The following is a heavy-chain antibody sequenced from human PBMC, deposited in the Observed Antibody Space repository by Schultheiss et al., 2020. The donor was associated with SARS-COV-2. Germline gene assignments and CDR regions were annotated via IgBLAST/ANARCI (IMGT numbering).Heavy chain of an antibody. CDR1: GFTFSSYG. J-gene: IGHJ4*02. CDR2: IYSGGST. V-gene: IGHV3-NL1*01. Sequence: GGSLRLSCAASGFTFSSYGMHWVRQAPGKGLEWVSVIYSGGSTYYADSVKGRFTISRHNSKNTLYLQMNSLRAEDTAVYYCARSNWGFFDYWGQGTLVTVSS. CDR3: ARSNWGFFDY. D-gene: IGHD7-27*01.